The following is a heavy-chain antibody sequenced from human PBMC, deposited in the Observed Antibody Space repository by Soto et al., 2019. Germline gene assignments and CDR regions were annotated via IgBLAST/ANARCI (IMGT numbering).Heavy chain of an antibody. CDR1: GYTFTTYC. Sequence: SVKVSCKASGYTFTTYCIHWVRQAPGQGLEWMGIIKPSDGSTSYAQRFRGRVTMTSDTSTSTAYMQLSGLRSEDTAVYYCALWRGHINRAVFWRGPFYRGGQEPRVTVPS. D-gene: IGHD3-3*01. CDR2: IKPSDGST. J-gene: IGHJ4*02. CDR3: ALWRGHINRAVFWRGPFYR. V-gene: IGHV1-46*03.